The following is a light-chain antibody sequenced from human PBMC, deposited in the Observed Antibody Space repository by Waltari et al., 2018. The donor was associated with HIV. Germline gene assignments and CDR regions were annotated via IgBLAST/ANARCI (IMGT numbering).Light chain of an antibody. CDR3: QQLHPYPIT. J-gene: IGKJ5*01. CDR1: QGVNSY. Sequence: DIQLTQSPSFLSASVGDRVTITRRASQGVNSYLAWYQQEPGKAPKLLIYAASTLQSGVPSRFSGSGSGTEFTLTISCLQPEDFATYYCQQLHPYPITFGQGTRLEIK. V-gene: IGKV1-9*01. CDR2: AAS.